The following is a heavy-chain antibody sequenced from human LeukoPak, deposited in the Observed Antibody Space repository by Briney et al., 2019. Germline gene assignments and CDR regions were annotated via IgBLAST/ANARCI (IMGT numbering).Heavy chain of an antibody. V-gene: IGHV4-34*01. CDR1: GGSFSGYY. Sequence: SETLSLTCAVYGGSFSGYYWSWIRQPPRKGLEWIGEINHSGSTNYNPSLKSRVTISVDTSENQFSLKLSSVTAADTAVYYCARPGIAVAGRGYYFDYWGQGTLVTVSS. J-gene: IGHJ4*02. CDR3: ARPGIAVAGRGYYFDY. D-gene: IGHD6-19*01. CDR2: INHSGST.